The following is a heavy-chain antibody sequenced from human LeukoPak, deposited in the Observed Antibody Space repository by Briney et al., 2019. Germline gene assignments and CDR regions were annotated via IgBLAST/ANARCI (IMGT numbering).Heavy chain of an antibody. CDR1: GFTFSSYA. CDR2: ISGSGGST. V-gene: IGHV3-23*01. Sequence: PGGSLRLSCAASGFTFSSYAMSWVRQAPGKGLEWVSAISGSGGSTYYADSVKGRFTISRDNSKNTLYLQMNSVRAEDTAVYYCAANYDFWSGYPPDWGQGTLVTVSS. CDR3: AANYDFWSGYPPD. J-gene: IGHJ4*02. D-gene: IGHD3-3*01.